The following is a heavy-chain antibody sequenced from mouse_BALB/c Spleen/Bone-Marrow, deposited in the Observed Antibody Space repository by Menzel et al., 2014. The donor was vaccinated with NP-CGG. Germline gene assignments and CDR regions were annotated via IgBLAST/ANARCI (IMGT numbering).Heavy chain of an antibody. CDR1: GFDFSRYW. Sequence: EVQGVESGGGLVQPGGSLKLSCAASGFDFSRYWMSWVRQAPGRGLEWIGEINPDSNTINYTPSLKDKFIISRDNAKNTQYLQMSKMRSEDTALYYCARLGDYDSFAYWGQGTLVTVSA. CDR2: INPDSNTI. V-gene: IGHV4-1*02. D-gene: IGHD1-1*01. J-gene: IGHJ3*01. CDR3: ARLGDYDSFAY.